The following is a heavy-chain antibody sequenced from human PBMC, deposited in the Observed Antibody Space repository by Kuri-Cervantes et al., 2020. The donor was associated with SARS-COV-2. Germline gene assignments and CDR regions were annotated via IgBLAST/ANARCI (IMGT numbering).Heavy chain of an antibody. V-gene: IGHV4-34*01. CDR2: INHSGST. CDR1: GGSFSGYY. Sequence: ESLKISCAVYGGSFSGYYWSWTCQPPGKGLEWIGEINHSGSTNYNPSLKSRVTISVDTSKNQFSLKLSSVTAADTAVYYCARNIDFSGDVWGQGTTVTVSS. D-gene: IGHD3-3*01. CDR3: ARNIDFSGDV. J-gene: IGHJ6*02.